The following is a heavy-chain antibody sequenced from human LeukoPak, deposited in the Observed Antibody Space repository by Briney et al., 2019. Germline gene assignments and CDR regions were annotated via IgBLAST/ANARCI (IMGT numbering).Heavy chain of an antibody. V-gene: IGHV3-30*04. J-gene: IGHJ4*02. CDR3: ARGRVLVVAASNFIDY. CDR2: ISYDGSHK. D-gene: IGHD2-15*01. Sequence: PGRSLRLSCAASGFTFSTYAMHWVRQAPGKGLEWVAVISYDGSHKYYADSVKGRFTFSRDNSKNTLYLQMNSLRAEDTAVYYCARGRVLVVAASNFIDYCGQGTLVTVSS. CDR1: GFTFSTYA.